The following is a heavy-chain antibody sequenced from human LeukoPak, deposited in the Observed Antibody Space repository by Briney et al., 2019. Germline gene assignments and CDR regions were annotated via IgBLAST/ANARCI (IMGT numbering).Heavy chain of an antibody. Sequence: GGSLRLSCAASGVTFSSYAMSWVRQAPGKGLEWVSAISGSGGSTYYADSVKGRFTISRDNSKNTLYLQMNSLRAEDTAVYHCARDPDSSGPSGYWGQGTLVTVSS. CDR2: ISGSGGST. CDR3: ARDPDSSGPSGY. CDR1: GVTFSSYA. J-gene: IGHJ4*02. D-gene: IGHD6-19*01. V-gene: IGHV3-23*01.